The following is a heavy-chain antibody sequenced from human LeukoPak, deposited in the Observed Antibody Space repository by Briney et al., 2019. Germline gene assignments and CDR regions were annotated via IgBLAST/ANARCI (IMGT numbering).Heavy chain of an antibody. Sequence: SETLSLTCTVSGGSISSSSYYWGWIRQPPGKGLEWIGEINHSGSTNYNPSLKSRVTISVDTSKNQFSLKLSSVTAADTAVYYCARGLFFVTGDYWGQGTLVTVSS. CDR3: ARGLFFVTGDY. V-gene: IGHV4-39*07. CDR1: GGSISSSSYY. D-gene: IGHD3-3*01. CDR2: INHSGST. J-gene: IGHJ4*02.